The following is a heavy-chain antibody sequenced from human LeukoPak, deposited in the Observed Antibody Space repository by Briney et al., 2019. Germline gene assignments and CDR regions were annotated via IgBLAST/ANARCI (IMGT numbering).Heavy chain of an antibody. J-gene: IGHJ4*02. CDR3: ARDLMSGYFDY. Sequence: PGRSLRLSCAASGFTFSSYGMHWVRQAPGKGLEWVAVIWYDGSNKYYADSVKGRFTISRDNSKNTLYLQMNSLRAEDTAVYYCARDLMSGYFDYWGQGTLVTVSS. D-gene: IGHD3-10*02. V-gene: IGHV3-33*01. CDR1: GFTFSSYG. CDR2: IWYDGSNK.